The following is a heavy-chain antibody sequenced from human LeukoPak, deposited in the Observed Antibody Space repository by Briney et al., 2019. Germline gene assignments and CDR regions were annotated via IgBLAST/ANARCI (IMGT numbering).Heavy chain of an antibody. CDR3: ARGGGITMVRGPYDYFHYMDV. CDR2: IYTSGST. V-gene: IGHV4-61*02. D-gene: IGHD3-10*01. CDR1: GGYLSSGSDY. Sequence: SETLSLTCSVSGGYLSSGSDYWSWIQQPAGSILKWIGRIYTSGSTNYNPSLKSRVTISVDTSKNQFSLKLSSVTAADTAVYYCARGGGITMVRGPYDYFHYMDVWGKATTGTVSS. J-gene: IGHJ6*03.